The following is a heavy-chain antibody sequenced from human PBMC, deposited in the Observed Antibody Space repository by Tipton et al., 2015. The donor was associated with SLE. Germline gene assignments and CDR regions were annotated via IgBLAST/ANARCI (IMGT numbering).Heavy chain of an antibody. V-gene: IGHV4-59*11. CDR3: ARHIYDTSGGPFDN. J-gene: IGHJ4*02. D-gene: IGHD3-22*01. CDR2: IYYSGST. CDR1: GGSISSHY. Sequence: TLSLTCTVSGGSISSHYWSWIRQPPGKGLEWIGYIYYSGSTNYNPSLKSRVTISVDTSKNQFSLKLSSVTAADTAVYYCARHIYDTSGGPFDNWGQGTLVTVSS.